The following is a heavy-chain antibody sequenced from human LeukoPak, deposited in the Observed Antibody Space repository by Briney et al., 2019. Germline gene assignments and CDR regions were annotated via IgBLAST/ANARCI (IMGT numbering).Heavy chain of an antibody. CDR3: AKAVGSSGWYEGVEY. CDR1: GFTFSSYG. V-gene: IGHV3-30*18. CDR2: ISYDGSNK. Sequence: PGGSLRLSCAASGFTFSSYGMHWVRQAPGKGLEWVAVISYDGSNKYYADSVKGRFTISRDNSKNTLYLQMNCLRAEDTAVYYCAKAVGSSGWYEGVEYWGQGTLVTGSS. D-gene: IGHD6-19*01. J-gene: IGHJ4*02.